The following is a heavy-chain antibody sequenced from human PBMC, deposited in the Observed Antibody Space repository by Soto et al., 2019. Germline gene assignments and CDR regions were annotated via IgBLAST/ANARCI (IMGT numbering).Heavy chain of an antibody. Sequence: QVQLVESGGGVVQPGRSLRLSCAASGFTFSAYAMYWVRQAPGKGLEWVAVISYDGSNKYYADSVKGRFTISRDNSKNTRYLQMSSRRAEDTAVYYCARDKECSGGSCYSANDYWGQGTLVTVSS. CDR3: ARDKECSGGSCYSANDY. CDR2: ISYDGSNK. CDR1: GFTFSAYA. D-gene: IGHD2-15*01. V-gene: IGHV3-30-3*01. J-gene: IGHJ4*02.